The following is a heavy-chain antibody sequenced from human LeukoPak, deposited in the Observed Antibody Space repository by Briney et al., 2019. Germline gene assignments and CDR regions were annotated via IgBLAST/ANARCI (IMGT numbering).Heavy chain of an antibody. Sequence: PSETLSLTCTVSGYSISSGYYWGWIRQPPGKGLEWIGSIYHSGSTYYNPSLKSRVTISVDTSKNQFSLKLSSVTAADTAVYYCARVQGYGDYPGDWGQGTLVTVSS. CDR3: ARVQGYGDYPGD. CDR1: GYSISSGYY. D-gene: IGHD4-17*01. J-gene: IGHJ4*02. V-gene: IGHV4-38-2*02. CDR2: IYHSGST.